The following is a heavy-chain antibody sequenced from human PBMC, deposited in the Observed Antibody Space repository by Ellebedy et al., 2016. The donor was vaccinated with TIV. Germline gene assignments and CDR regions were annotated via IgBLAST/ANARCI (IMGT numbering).Heavy chain of an antibody. CDR3: ARETSGKPFDY. Sequence: SETLSLTXTVSGGSINSHYWSWIRQPPGKRLEWIGYIYYSGTTNYNPSLKSRVTISVDTSKNHFSLKLSSVTAADTAVYYCARETSGKPFDYWGQGTLVTVSS. V-gene: IGHV4-59*11. CDR1: GGSINSHY. D-gene: IGHD4-23*01. J-gene: IGHJ4*02. CDR2: IYYSGTT.